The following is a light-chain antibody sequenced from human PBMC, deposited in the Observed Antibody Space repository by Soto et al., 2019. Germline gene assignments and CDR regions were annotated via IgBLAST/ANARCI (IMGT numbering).Light chain of an antibody. CDR3: QQSYRTPYT. V-gene: IGKV1-39*01. Sequence: DIQMTQSPSSLSASVGDRVTITCRASQSITDYLNWYQQKPGKAPKLLIHTASSLQSGVPSRFSGSGSGTDFTLTISSLQPEDFAAYYCQQSYRTPYTFGQGTKVEIK. CDR1: QSITDY. CDR2: TAS. J-gene: IGKJ2*01.